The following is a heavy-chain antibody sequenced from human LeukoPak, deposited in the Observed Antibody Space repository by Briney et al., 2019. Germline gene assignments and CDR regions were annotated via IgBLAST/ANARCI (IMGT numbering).Heavy chain of an antibody. J-gene: IGHJ6*03. Sequence: ASVKVSCKASGYTFTGYYMHWVRQAPGQGLEWMGWINPNSGGTNYAQKFQGRVTMTRDTSISTAYMELSRLRSDDTAVYYCARDLIAAAGQYYYYYYYMDVWGKGTTVTVSS. CDR3: ARDLIAAAGQYYYYYYYMDV. CDR2: INPNSGGT. CDR1: GYTFTGYY. D-gene: IGHD6-13*01. V-gene: IGHV1-2*02.